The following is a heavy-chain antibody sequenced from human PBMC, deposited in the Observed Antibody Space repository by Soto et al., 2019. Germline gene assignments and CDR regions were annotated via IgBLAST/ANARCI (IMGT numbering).Heavy chain of an antibody. CDR1: GFTFDDYA. J-gene: IGHJ3*02. Sequence: GGSLRRSCAASGFTFDDYAMHWVRQAPGKGLEWVSGISWNSGSIGYADSVKGRFTISRDNAKNSLYLQMNSLRAEDTALYYCAKGHRCLVPESVFDIWGQGTMVTVS. D-gene: IGHD6-19*01. CDR3: AKGHRCLVPESVFDI. V-gene: IGHV3-9*01. CDR2: ISWNSGSI.